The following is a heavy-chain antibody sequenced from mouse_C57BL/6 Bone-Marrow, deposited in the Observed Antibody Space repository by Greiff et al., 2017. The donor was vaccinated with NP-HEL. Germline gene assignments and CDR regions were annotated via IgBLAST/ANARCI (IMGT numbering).Heavy chain of an antibody. CDR3: ARVYPVNAMDY. J-gene: IGHJ4*01. CDR2: IDPSDSYT. V-gene: IGHV1-50*01. CDR1: GYTFTSYW. D-gene: IGHD2-1*01. Sequence: QVQLQQPGAELVKPGASVKLSCKASGYTFTSYWMQWVKQRPGQGLEWIGEIDPSDSYTNYNQKFKGKATLTVDTSSSTAYMQLSSLTSEDSAVYYCARVYPVNAMDYWGQGTSVTVSS.